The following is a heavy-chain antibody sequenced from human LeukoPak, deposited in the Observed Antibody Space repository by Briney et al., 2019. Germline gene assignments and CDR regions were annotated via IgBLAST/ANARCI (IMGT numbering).Heavy chain of an antibody. D-gene: IGHD6-6*01. V-gene: IGHV4-59*08. CDR1: GGSISSYY. J-gene: IGHJ4*02. CDR3: ARYVSSGLDY. Sequence: SETLSLTCTVSGGSISSYYWSWIRQPPGKGLGWIGYIYYSGSTKYNPSLKSRVIISVDTSKNQFSLKLSSVTAADTAVYYCARYVSSGLDYWGQGTLVTVSS. CDR2: IYYSGST.